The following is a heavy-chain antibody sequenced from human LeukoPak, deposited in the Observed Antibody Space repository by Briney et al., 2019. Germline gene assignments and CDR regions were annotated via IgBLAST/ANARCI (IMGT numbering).Heavy chain of an antibody. CDR2: ISGSGGST. Sequence: GGSLRLSCAASGFTFSSYAMSWVRQAPGKGLGWVSAISGSGGSTYYADSVKGRFTISRDNSKNTLYLQMNSLRAEDTAVYYCAKDEGDYVYYFDYWGQGTLVTVSS. CDR1: GFTFSSYA. V-gene: IGHV3-23*01. J-gene: IGHJ4*02. CDR3: AKDEGDYVYYFDY. D-gene: IGHD4-17*01.